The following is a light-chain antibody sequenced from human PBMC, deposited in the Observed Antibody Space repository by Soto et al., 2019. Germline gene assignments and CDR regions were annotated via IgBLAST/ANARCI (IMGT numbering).Light chain of an antibody. Sequence: QSVLTQPPSVSGAPGQRVTISCTGSSSNIGAGYDVHWYQHLPGTAPKLLIYDNTNRPSGVPDRFSGSKSGTSASLAITGLQAEEEAVYYCQSYGTSLRVLFGGGTQLTVL. CDR2: DNT. CDR1: SSNIGAGYD. J-gene: IGLJ2*01. V-gene: IGLV1-40*01. CDR3: QSYGTSLRVL.